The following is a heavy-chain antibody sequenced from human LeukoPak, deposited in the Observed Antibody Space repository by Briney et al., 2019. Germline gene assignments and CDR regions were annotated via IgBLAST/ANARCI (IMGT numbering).Heavy chain of an antibody. J-gene: IGHJ4*02. D-gene: IGHD3-10*01. Sequence: HPGGSLRLSCAASGFTFSSYAMSWVRQAPGKGLEWVSAISGSGGSTYYADSVKGRFTISRDNSKNTLYLQMNSLRAEDTAVYYCAKDPDYYGSGSYDYWGQGTLVTVSS. CDR1: GFTFSSYA. V-gene: IGHV3-23*01. CDR2: ISGSGGST. CDR3: AKDPDYYGSGSYDY.